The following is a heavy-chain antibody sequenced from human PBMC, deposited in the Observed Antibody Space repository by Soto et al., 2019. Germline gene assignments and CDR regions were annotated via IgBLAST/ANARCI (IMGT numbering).Heavy chain of an antibody. Sequence: QVQLVESGGGVVQPGRSLRLSCAASGFSISRSAMHWVRQAPGKGLEWVAVIAYDGSNKWYADSAKGRFTISRDNSKNTLYLHMSSLRGEDTAVYYCARDLQAGADYVNWFAPRGQGTLVTVSS. CDR3: ARDLQAGADYVNWFAP. J-gene: IGHJ5*02. D-gene: IGHD4-17*01. CDR2: IAYDGSNK. V-gene: IGHV3-30*04. CDR1: GFSISRSA.